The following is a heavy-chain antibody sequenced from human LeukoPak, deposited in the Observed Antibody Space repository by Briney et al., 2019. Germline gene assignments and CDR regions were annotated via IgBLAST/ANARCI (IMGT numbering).Heavy chain of an antibody. CDR3: AMGVVVVPAAMGIDY. CDR1: GGTFSSYA. CDR2: IIPIFGTA. D-gene: IGHD2-2*01. V-gene: IGHV1-69*13. Sequence: GASVKVSCKASGGTFSSYAISWVRQAPGQGLEWIGGIIPIFGTANYAQKFQGRVTITADESTSTAYMELSSLRSEDTAVYYCAMGVVVVPAAMGIDYWGQGTLVTVSS. J-gene: IGHJ4*02.